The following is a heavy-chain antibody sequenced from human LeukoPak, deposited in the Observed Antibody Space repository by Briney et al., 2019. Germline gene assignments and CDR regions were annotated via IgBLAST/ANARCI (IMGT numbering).Heavy chain of an antibody. CDR3: AKKSPTTVGAFDI. CDR2: ISSSSSYI. D-gene: IGHD4-11*01. CDR1: GFTFSSYS. J-gene: IGHJ3*02. Sequence: GGSLRLSCAASGFTFSSYSMNWVRQAPGKGLEWVSSISSSSSYIYYADSVKGRFTISRDNSKNTLYLQMNSLRAEDTAVYYCAKKSPTTVGAFDIWGQGTMVTVSS. V-gene: IGHV3-21*01.